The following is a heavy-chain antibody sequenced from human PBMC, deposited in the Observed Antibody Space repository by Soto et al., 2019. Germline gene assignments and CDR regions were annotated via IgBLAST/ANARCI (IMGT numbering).Heavy chain of an antibody. V-gene: IGHV4-59*01. D-gene: IGHD6-13*01. CDR3: ARCLKYSSPDS. J-gene: IGHJ4*02. Sequence: PSETLSLTCTVSGGSINYYYWSWIRQPPGKGLEWIGYIYSSGSTNYNPSLKRRVTISVDTSKNQFSLRLSSVTVADTAVYYCARCLKYSSPDSWGQGTLVPVSS. CDR1: GGSINYYY. CDR2: IYSSGST.